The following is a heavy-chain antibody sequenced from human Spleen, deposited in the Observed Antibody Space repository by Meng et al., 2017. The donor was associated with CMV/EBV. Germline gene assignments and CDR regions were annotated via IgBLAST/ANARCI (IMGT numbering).Heavy chain of an antibody. Sequence: SETLSLTCTVSGGSISSSSYYWGWIRQPPGKGLEWIGSIYYSGSTYYNPSLKSRVTISVDTSKNQFSLKLSSVTAADTAVYYCAACILELLAPFDYWGQGTLVTVSS. CDR3: AACILELLAPFDY. D-gene: IGHD1-7*01. V-gene: IGHV4-39*07. CDR2: IYYSGST. CDR1: GGSISSSSYY. J-gene: IGHJ4*02.